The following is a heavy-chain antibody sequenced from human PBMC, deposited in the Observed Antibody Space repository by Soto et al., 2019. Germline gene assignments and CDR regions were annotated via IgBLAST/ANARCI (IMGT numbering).Heavy chain of an antibody. D-gene: IGHD2-15*01. Sequence: PGGSLRLSCAASGFTFSDHYMDWVRQAPGKGLEWVGRIRNKANSDTTEYAASVKGRFTISRDDSKNSLYLQMNSLKTEDTAVYYCARGRYSPYDFDYWGQGTLVTVSS. CDR1: GFTFSDHY. V-gene: IGHV3-72*01. CDR2: IRNKANSDTT. CDR3: ARGRYSPYDFDY. J-gene: IGHJ4*02.